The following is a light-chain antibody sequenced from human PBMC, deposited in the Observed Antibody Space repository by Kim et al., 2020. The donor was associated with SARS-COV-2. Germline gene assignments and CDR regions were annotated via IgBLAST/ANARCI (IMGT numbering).Light chain of an antibody. CDR2: AAS. CDR1: QAISSY. V-gene: IGKV1-8*01. Sequence: ASTGDRVTITCQASQAISSYLAWYQQKPGKAPKFLIYAASTLQSGVPSRFSGSGSGTDFTLTISRLQSEDFATYYCQQYYSFPWTFGQGTKVDIK. CDR3: QQYYSFPWT. J-gene: IGKJ1*01.